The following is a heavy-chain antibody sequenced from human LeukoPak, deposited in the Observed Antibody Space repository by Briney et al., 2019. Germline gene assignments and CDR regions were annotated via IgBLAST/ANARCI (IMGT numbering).Heavy chain of an antibody. J-gene: IGHJ6*02. V-gene: IGHV3-9*01. CDR1: GITFEDYG. Sequence: GGSLRLSCAASGITFEDYGMHWVRQVPGKGLEWVSGISWKSGKIGYAGSVKGRFTISRDNAKNSLHLQVNSLRGEDTALYYCAKSASYYYGMDVWGQGTTVTVSS. CDR2: ISWKSGKI. D-gene: IGHD6-6*01. CDR3: AKSASYYYGMDV.